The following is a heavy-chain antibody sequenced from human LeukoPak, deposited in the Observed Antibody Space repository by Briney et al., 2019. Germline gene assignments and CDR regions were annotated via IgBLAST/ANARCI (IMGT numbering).Heavy chain of an antibody. CDR1: GGSVSNGNYY. CDR3: ARSQNYYGSGDY. CDR2: IYYSGST. V-gene: IGHV4-61*01. Sequence: SETLSLTCTVSGGSVSNGNYYWSWLRQPPGKALEWIGYIYYSGSTYYNPSLEGRVTISVDTSKNQFSVKLSSVTTADTAVYYCARSQNYYGSGDYWSQGTLVTASS. J-gene: IGHJ4*02. D-gene: IGHD3-10*01.